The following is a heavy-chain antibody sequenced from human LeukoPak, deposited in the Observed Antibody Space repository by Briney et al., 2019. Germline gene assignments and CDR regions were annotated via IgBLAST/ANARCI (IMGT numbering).Heavy chain of an antibody. CDR3: TTDEDWNYARKDV. V-gene: IGHV3-15*04. Sequence: GGSLRLSCAASGFTFNYARMSWVRQVPGKGLEWVGQTVSEIDGGTTDYATPVKGRFTISRDDSKSTLYLQMNSLKIEDTAVYYCTTDEDWNYARKDVWGQGATVIVSS. J-gene: IGHJ6*02. CDR1: GFTFNYAR. D-gene: IGHD1-7*01. CDR2: TVSEIDGGTT.